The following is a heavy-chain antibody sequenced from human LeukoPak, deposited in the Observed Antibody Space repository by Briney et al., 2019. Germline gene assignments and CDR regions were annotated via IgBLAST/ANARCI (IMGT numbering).Heavy chain of an antibody. V-gene: IGHV4-59*01. CDR2: IYYSGST. CDR3: ARDRMRDYYDSSGYYHPGAFDI. Sequence: SETLSLTCTVSGGSTSSYYWSWIRQPPGKGLEWIGYIYYSGSTNYNPSLKSRVTISVDTSKNQFSLKLSSVTAADTAVYYCARDRMRDYYDSSGYYHPGAFDIWGQGTMVTVSS. D-gene: IGHD3-22*01. J-gene: IGHJ3*02. CDR1: GGSTSSYY.